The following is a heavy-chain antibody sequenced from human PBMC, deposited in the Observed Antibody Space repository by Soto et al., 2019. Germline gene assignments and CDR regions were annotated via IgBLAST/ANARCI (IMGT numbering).Heavy chain of an antibody. J-gene: IGHJ6*03. CDR3: ARSVVGRSGSSGWAPVPQGDRGWATRNYYYYYYMDV. CDR2: IYYSGST. D-gene: IGHD6-19*01. CDR1: GGSISSYY. Sequence: SETLSLTCTVSGGSISSYYWSWIRQPPGKGLEWIGYIYYSGSTNYNPSLKSRVTISVDTSKNQFSLKLSSVTAADTAVYYCARSVVGRSGSSGWAPVPQGDRGWATRNYYYYYYMDVWGKGTTVTVSS. V-gene: IGHV4-59*01.